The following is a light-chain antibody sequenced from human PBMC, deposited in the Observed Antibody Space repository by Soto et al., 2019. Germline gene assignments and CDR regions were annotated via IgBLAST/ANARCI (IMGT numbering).Light chain of an antibody. CDR2: DDN. J-gene: IGLJ1*01. CDR1: SSNIGGNS. V-gene: IGLV1-51*01. CDR3: GSWDSSLSAYV. Sequence: QSVLTQPPSVSAAPGQKVTISCTGSSSNIGGNSVSWYQQLPGTAPKLLIYDDNKRPSGIPDRFSGSKSGTSATLGITGFQTGDEADYYCGSWDSSLSAYVFGTGTKV.